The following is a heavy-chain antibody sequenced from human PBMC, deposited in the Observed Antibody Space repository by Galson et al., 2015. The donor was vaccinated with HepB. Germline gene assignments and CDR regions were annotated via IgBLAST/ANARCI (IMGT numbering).Heavy chain of an antibody. CDR1: GFTFSSYS. Sequence: SLRLSCAASGFTFSSYSMNWVRQAPGKGLEWVSSISSSSSYIYYADSVKGRFTISRDNAKNSLYLQMNSLRAEDTAVYYCAREGEDAAFDIWGQGTMVTVSS. D-gene: IGHD5-24*01. V-gene: IGHV3-21*01. CDR2: ISSSSSYI. CDR3: AREGEDAAFDI. J-gene: IGHJ3*02.